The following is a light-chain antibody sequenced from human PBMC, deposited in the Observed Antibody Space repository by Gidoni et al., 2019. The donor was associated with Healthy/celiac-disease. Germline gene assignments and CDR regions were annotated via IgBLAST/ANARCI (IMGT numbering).Light chain of an antibody. Sequence: MQMPLPPSSLSASVGDRVTITCQASQDISNYLNWYQQKPGKAPKLLIYDASNLETGVPSRFSGSGSGTDFTFTISSLQPEDIATYYCQQYDNLLALTFGGGTKVEIK. CDR1: QDISNY. J-gene: IGKJ4*01. CDR2: DAS. CDR3: QQYDNLLALT. V-gene: IGKV1-33*01.